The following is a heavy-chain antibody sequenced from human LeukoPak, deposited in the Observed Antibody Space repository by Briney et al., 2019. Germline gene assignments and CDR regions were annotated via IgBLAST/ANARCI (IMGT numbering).Heavy chain of an antibody. D-gene: IGHD5-18*01. CDR2: INHSGST. Sequence: SETLSLTCAVYGGSFSGYYWSWIRQPPGKGLEWIGEINHSGSTNYNPSLKSRVTISVDTSKNQFSLKLSSVTAADTAVYYCARLGGYSYGLYYFDYWGQGTLVTVSS. CDR1: GGSFSGYY. J-gene: IGHJ4*02. CDR3: ARLGGYSYGLYYFDY. V-gene: IGHV4-34*01.